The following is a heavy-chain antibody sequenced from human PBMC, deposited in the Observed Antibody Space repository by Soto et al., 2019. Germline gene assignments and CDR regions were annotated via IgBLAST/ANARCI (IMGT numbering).Heavy chain of an antibody. CDR2: VSEGVTT. Sequence: QVQLQESGPGLVRPSETLSLTCTVSGVSINNFLWSWIRQTPGKGLEWIGNGAQGGTAAYVSEGVTTGYRPSLWSRATISLDLTENQFSLRLTAEPAEDTAFYYCARGRVGITVSSKHLVEWFGPWAQGTLVTVSS. J-gene: IGHJ5*02. CDR3: ARGRVGITVSSKHLVEWFGP. D-gene: IGHD1-26*01. CDR1: GVSINNFL. V-gene: IGHV4-59*03.